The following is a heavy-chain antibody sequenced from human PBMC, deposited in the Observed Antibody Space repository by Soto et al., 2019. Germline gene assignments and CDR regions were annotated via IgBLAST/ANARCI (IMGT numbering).Heavy chain of an antibody. J-gene: IGHJ6*02. CDR1: GYSFTSCW. Sequence: PGESLKISCKGSGYSFTSCWIGWVRQMPGKGLEWMGIIYPGDSDTRYSPSFQGQVTISADKSISTAYLQWSSLKASDTAMYYCARLGCSSTSCYSYYYYGMDVWGQGTTVTVSS. CDR3: ARLGCSSTSCYSYYYYGMDV. CDR2: IYPGDSDT. V-gene: IGHV5-51*01. D-gene: IGHD2-2*01.